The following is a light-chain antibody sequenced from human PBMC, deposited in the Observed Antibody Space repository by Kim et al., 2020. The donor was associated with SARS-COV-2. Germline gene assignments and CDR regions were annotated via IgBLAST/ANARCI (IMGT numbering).Light chain of an antibody. J-gene: IGKJ5*01. CDR3: QQSYDVCQIT. CDR2: AAS. Sequence: DIQVTQSPSSLSASVGDRVTITCRASQTISTHLNWYQVKPGRAPKLLVYAASTLQSGVPSRFSGVGSGTYFTLTISGLQPDDFATYYCQQSYDVCQITFGHGTRLEIK. V-gene: IGKV1-39*01. CDR1: QTISTH.